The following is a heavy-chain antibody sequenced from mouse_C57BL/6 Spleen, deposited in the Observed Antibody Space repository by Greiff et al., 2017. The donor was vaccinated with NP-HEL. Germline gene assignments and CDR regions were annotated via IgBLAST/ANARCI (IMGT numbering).Heavy chain of an antibody. CDR3: ALYGNYVQNGY. V-gene: IGHV1-50*01. Sequence: QVQLQQPGAELVKPGASVKLSCKASGYTFTSYWMQWVKQRPGQGLEWIGEIDPSDSYTNYNQKFKGKATLTVDTSSSTAYMQLSSLTSEDSAVYYCALYGNYVQNGYWGQGTTLTVSS. CDR2: IDPSDSYT. J-gene: IGHJ2*01. D-gene: IGHD2-1*01. CDR1: GYTFTSYW.